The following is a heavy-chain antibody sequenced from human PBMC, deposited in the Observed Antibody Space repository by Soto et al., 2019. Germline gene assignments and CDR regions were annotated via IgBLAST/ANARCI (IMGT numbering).Heavy chain of an antibody. Sequence: GGSLRLSCAASGFTFSSYSMNWVRQAPGKGLEWVSSISSSSSYIYYADSVKGRFTISRDNAKNSLYLQMNSLRAEDTAVYYCAREVGSWYGGYYYYMDVWGKGTTVTVSS. V-gene: IGHV3-21*01. J-gene: IGHJ6*03. CDR3: AREVGSWYGGYYYYMDV. CDR2: ISSSSSYI. CDR1: GFTFSSYS. D-gene: IGHD6-13*01.